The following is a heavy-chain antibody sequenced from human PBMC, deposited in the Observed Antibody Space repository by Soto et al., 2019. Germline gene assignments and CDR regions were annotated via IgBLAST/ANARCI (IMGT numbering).Heavy chain of an antibody. D-gene: IGHD3-22*01. V-gene: IGHV1-69*13. Sequence: GASVKVSCKASGGTFSSYTISWVRQAPGQGLEWMGGIIPIFGTANYAQKFQGRVTITADESTSTAYMELSSLRSEDTAVYYCARLGPPVDYYDSSGYYWPPFDYWGQGTLVTVSS. CDR1: GGTFSSYT. CDR3: ARLGPPVDYYDSSGYYWPPFDY. CDR2: IIPIFGTA. J-gene: IGHJ4*02.